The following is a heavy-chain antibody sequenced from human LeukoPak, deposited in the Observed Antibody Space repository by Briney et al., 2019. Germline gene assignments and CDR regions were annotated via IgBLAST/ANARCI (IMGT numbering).Heavy chain of an antibody. CDR1: GGSFNNYY. CDR2: INHSGKT. D-gene: IGHD3-10*01. CDR3: ARSPIWFGDLSVPA. J-gene: IGHJ5*02. V-gene: IGHV4-34*01. Sequence: SETLSLTCGLYGGSFNNYYWIWIRQPPGKGLEWIGEINHSGKTNYNPSLKSRVTMSVDTSKNEFSLNVASVTAADTAVYYCARSPIWFGDLSVPAWGQGILVTVSS.